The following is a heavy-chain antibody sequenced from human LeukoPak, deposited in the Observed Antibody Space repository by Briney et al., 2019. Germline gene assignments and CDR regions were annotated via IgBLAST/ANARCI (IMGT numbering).Heavy chain of an antibody. CDR1: GYSFTGYW. J-gene: IGHJ6*03. D-gene: IGHD6-6*01. CDR2: IYPGDSDT. V-gene: IGHV5-51*01. Sequence: PGESLKISCKGSGYSFTGYWIGWVRQLPGKGLEWMGIIYPGDSDTRYSPSFQGQVTILADKSISTAYLQWSSLKASDTAMYYCARVNLEYYFYMDVWGKGTTVTISS. CDR3: ARVNLEYYFYMDV.